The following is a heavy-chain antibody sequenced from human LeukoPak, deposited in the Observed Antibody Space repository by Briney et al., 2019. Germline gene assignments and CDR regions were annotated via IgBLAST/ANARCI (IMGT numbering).Heavy chain of an antibody. J-gene: IGHJ5*02. Sequence: GGSLRLSWAASGFAVSTNYMSWVRQAPGKGLEWVSSISGVGSTSYADSVKGRFTISRDNARSTLYLLMDSLRAEDTAVYYCARSGYYYDSSGSSSWGQGTLVTVSS. CDR2: ISGVGST. CDR3: ARSGYYYDSSGSSS. CDR1: GFAVSTNY. V-gene: IGHV3-66*01. D-gene: IGHD3-22*01.